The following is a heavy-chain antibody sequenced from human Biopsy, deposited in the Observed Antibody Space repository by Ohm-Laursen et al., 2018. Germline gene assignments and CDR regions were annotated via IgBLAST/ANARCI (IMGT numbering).Heavy chain of an antibody. Sequence: GTLSLTCPVSDGSINSYYWNWIRQPPGKRLEWIGNIYYSGSTNFNPSLKSRVTISVDTSKNQFSLKLSSVTATDTAVYFCARGSSYGYDFDYWGQGTLVAVSS. CDR3: ARGSSYGYDFDY. CDR2: IYYSGST. V-gene: IGHV4-59*01. D-gene: IGHD5-18*01. J-gene: IGHJ4*02. CDR1: DGSINSYY.